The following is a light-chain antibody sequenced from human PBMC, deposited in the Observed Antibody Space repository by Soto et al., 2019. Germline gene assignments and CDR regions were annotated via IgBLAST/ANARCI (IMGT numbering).Light chain of an antibody. J-gene: IGKJ3*01. CDR3: QQYGSSPGLFT. CDR2: GGS. CDR1: QRVSSNY. Sequence: EIVLTQSPATLSSFPGEGATLSCRASQRVSSNYLAWYQQNPGQAPRLLIYGGSSRATGIPDRFSGSGSGTDFTLTISRLEPEDFAVYYCQQYGSSPGLFTFGPGTKVDIK. V-gene: IGKV3-20*01.